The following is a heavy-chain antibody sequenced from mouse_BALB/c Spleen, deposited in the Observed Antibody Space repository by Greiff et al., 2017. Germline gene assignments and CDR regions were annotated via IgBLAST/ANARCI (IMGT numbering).Heavy chain of an antibody. D-gene: IGHD2-1*01. Sequence: QVQLKQSGAELAKPGASVKMSCKASGYTFTSYWMHWVKQRPGQGLEWIGYINPSTGYTEYNQKFKDKATLTADKSSSTAYMQLSSLTSEYSAVYYCAGGKRAWFAYWGQGTLVTVSA. CDR2: INPSTGYT. CDR3: AGGKRAWFAY. CDR1: GYTFTSYW. V-gene: IGHV1-7*01. J-gene: IGHJ3*01.